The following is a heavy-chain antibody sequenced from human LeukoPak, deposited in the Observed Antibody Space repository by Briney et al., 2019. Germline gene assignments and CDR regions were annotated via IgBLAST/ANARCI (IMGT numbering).Heavy chain of an antibody. Sequence: PGGSLRLSCAASGFTFSSYSMNWVRQAPGKGLEWVSYISSSSSTIYYADSVKGRFTISRDNAKNSLYLQMNSLRAEDTAVYYCARDGTETVPPPWDKWDYYYYMDVWGKGTTVTVSS. D-gene: IGHD1-26*01. CDR2: ISSSSSTI. V-gene: IGHV3-48*01. CDR1: GFTFSSYS. J-gene: IGHJ6*03. CDR3: ARDGTETVPPPWDKWDYYYYMDV.